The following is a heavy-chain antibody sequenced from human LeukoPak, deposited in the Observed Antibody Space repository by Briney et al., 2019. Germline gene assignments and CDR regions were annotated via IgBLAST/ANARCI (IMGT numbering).Heavy chain of an antibody. J-gene: IGHJ3*02. CDR1: GFTFSSYA. CDR3: ARVQRVYSYGYPGAFDI. Sequence: GGSLRLSCAASGFTFSSYAMHWVRQAPGKGLEWVAVISYDGSNKYYADSVKGRFTISRDNSKNTLYLQMNSLRAEDTAVYYCARVQRVYSYGYPGAFDIWGQGTMVTVSS. D-gene: IGHD5-18*01. CDR2: ISYDGSNK. V-gene: IGHV3-30*04.